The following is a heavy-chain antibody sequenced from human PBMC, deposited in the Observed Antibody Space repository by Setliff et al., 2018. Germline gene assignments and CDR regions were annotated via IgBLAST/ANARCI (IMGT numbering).Heavy chain of an antibody. CDR1: GDSISDAS. CDR3: ARGRNIAARLLDT. Sequence: KPSETLSLTCTVSGDSISDASIMAWIRQPPGKGLEFIGYVFYNGAAKYDPSLKSRVTMSVDTSKTQFSLTMSSVTAADAAVYYCARGRNIAARLLDTWGQGSRVTVSS. D-gene: IGHD6-6*01. V-gene: IGHV4-59*12. CDR2: VFYNGAA. J-gene: IGHJ5*02.